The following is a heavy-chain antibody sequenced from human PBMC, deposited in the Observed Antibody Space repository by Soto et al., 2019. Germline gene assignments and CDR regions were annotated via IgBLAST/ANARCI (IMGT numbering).Heavy chain of an antibody. CDR3: AGSSSSWFYYYYSYGIDV. J-gene: IGHJ6*02. D-gene: IGHD6-13*01. V-gene: IGHV4-39*01. CDR2: IYYSGST. Sequence: PSETLSLTCTVSGGSISSSSYYWGWIRQPPGKGLEWIGSIYYSGSTYYNPSLKSRVTISVDTSKNQFSLKLSSVTAADTAVYYCAGSSSSWFYYYYSYGIDVCGQRTTVTVSS. CDR1: GGSISSSSYY.